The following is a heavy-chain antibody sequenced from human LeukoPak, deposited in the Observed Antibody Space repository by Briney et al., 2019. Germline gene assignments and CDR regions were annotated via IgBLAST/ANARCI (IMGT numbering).Heavy chain of an antibody. CDR3: ATTRGVRGVNYDY. Sequence: GGSLRLSCAASGFTFSDYYMSWIRQAPGKGLEWVSYTSSSGNTIYYADSVTGRFTISRDNAKNSLYLQMNSLRAEDTAVYYCATTRGVRGVNYDYWGQGTLVTVSS. D-gene: IGHD3-10*01. V-gene: IGHV3-11*04. CDR2: TSSSGNTI. J-gene: IGHJ4*02. CDR1: GFTFSDYY.